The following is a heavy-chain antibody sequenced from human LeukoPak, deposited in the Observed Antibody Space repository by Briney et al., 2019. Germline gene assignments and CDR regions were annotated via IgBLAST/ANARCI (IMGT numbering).Heavy chain of an antibody. CDR1: GFTFSTYW. Sequence: GGSLRLSCAASGFTFSTYWMHWVRHAPGKGLVWVSRIRSDGSTTDYADSVKGRFIISGDKAKNTLYLQMNSLRDEDTAVYYCARQNYDYSGDSFAFDIWGRGTVVTVSS. J-gene: IGHJ3*02. D-gene: IGHD4-23*01. CDR2: IRSDGSTT. CDR3: ARQNYDYSGDSFAFDI. V-gene: IGHV3-74*01.